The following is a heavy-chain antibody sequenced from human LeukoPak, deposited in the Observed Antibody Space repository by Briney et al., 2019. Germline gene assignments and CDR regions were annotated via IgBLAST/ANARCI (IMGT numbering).Heavy chain of an antibody. CDR1: GFTFKSYA. Sequence: AGGSLRLSCSASGFTFKSYAMHWVRQAPGKGLEWVSAISGSGGSTYYADSVKGRFTISRDNSKNTLYLQMNSLRAEDTAVYYCARYYGDYAFDYWGQGTLVTVSS. CDR2: ISGSGGST. CDR3: ARYYGDYAFDY. V-gene: IGHV3-23*01. D-gene: IGHD4-17*01. J-gene: IGHJ4*02.